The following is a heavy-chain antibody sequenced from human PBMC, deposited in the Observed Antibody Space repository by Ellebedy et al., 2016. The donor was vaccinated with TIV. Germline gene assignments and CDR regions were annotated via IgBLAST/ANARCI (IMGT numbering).Heavy chain of an antibody. Sequence: GESLKISCAASGFAFSSYAMNWVRQAPGTGLEWVSSIHSGGGGAFYADSVKGRFTISRDDSKNTLYLQMNSLRAEDTAVYYCAKDSVRENGIWDAFDIWGQGTMVSVSS. CDR1: GFAFSSYA. V-gene: IGHV3-23*01. CDR3: AKDSVRENGIWDAFDI. J-gene: IGHJ3*02. CDR2: IHSGGGGA. D-gene: IGHD3-10*01.